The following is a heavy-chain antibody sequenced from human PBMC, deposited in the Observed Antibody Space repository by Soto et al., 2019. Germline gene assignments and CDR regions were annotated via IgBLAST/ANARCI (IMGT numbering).Heavy chain of an antibody. V-gene: IGHV3-23*01. J-gene: IGHJ5*02. D-gene: IGHD2-15*01. CDR1: GFPFSSRA. CDR3: AEWARYCSGADGRA. Sequence: EVQLLESGGGLVQPGGSLRLSCAASGFPFSSRAMSWVRQAPGKGLEWVSAISGSGTITYYAASVKGRFTISSDTSKNTLYLQRNSLRADDTAVYYCAEWARYCSGADGRAWGQGTLVNVSS. CDR2: ISGSGTIT.